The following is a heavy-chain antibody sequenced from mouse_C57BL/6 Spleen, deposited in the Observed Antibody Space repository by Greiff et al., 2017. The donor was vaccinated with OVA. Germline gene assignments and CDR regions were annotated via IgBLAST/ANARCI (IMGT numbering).Heavy chain of an antibody. D-gene: IGHD1-1*01. CDR3: ATLSTVAPYYFDY. Sequence: QVQLQQSGAELVKPGASVKVSCKASGYTFTSYWMHWVKQRPGQGLEWIGRIHPSDSDTNYNQKFKGKATLTVEKSSSTAYMQLSSLTSEDSAVYYCATLSTVAPYYFDYWGQGTTLTVSS. J-gene: IGHJ2*01. CDR2: IHPSDSDT. CDR1: GYTFTSYW. V-gene: IGHV1-74*01.